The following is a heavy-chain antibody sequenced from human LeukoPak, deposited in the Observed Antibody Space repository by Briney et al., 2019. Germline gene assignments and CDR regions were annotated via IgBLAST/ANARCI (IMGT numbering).Heavy chain of an antibody. Sequence: PSETLSLTCTVSGGSLSSSSYYWGWIRQPPGKGLEWIGSIYYSGSTYYNPSLKSRVTISVDTSKNQFSLKLSSVTAADTAVYYCARDFPGYGGPVWGQGTLVTVSS. CDR1: GGSLSSSSYY. CDR3: ARDFPGYGGPV. CDR2: IYYSGST. D-gene: IGHD4-23*01. V-gene: IGHV4-39*07. J-gene: IGHJ4*02.